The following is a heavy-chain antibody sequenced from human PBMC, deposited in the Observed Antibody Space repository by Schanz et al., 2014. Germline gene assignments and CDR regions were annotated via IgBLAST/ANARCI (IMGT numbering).Heavy chain of an antibody. D-gene: IGHD1-1*01. CDR1: GFTFSSYG. Sequence: QVQLVGSGGGVVQPGRSLRLSCAASGFTFSSYGMHWVRQAPGKGLEWVAVIWYDGSNKYYADSVKGRFTISRDNAKNTLYLQMNTLRAEDTALDCCSRDRRNADLDYWGQGTLVTVSS. J-gene: IGHJ4*02. V-gene: IGHV3-33*01. CDR2: IWYDGSNK. CDR3: SRDRRNADLDY.